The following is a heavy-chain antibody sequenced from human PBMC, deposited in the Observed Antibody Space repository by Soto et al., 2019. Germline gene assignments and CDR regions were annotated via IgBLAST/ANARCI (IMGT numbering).Heavy chain of an antibody. V-gene: IGHV4-31*03. CDR2: IYYSGST. J-gene: IGHJ6*02. CDR3: AREGEQWLDYYYYGMEV. D-gene: IGHD6-19*01. CDR1: GGSISSGGYY. Sequence: SETLSLTCTVSGGSISSGGYYWSWIRQHPGKGLEWIGYIYYSGSTYYNPSLKSRVTISVDTSKNQFSLKLSSVTAADTAVYYCAREGEQWLDYYYYGMEVWGQGTTFTVSS.